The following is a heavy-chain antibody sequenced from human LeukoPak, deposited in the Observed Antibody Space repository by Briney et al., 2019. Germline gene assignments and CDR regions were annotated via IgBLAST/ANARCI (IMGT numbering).Heavy chain of an antibody. CDR2: ISYDGSNK. D-gene: IGHD6-19*01. Sequence: GSLRLSCAASGFTFSSYAMHWVRQAPGKGLEWVAVISYDGSNKYYADSVKGRFTISRDNSKNTLYLQMNSLRAEDTAVYYCAVVDSSGWYCHDYWGQGTLVTVSS. CDR1: GFTFSSYA. V-gene: IGHV3-30*14. CDR3: AVVDSSGWYCHDY. J-gene: IGHJ4*02.